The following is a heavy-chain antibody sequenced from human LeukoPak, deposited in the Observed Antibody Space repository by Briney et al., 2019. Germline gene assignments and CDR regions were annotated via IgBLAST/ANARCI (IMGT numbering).Heavy chain of an antibody. V-gene: IGHV1-69*04. D-gene: IGHD3-9*01. Sequence: SVKVSCKASGGTFSSYAISWVRQAPGQGLEWMGRIIPILGIANYAQKFQGRVTITADKSTSTAYMELSSLRSEDTAVYYCARVLLTGDAFDIWGQGTMVTVSS. CDR3: ARVLLTGDAFDI. CDR1: GGTFSSYA. J-gene: IGHJ3*02. CDR2: IIPILGIA.